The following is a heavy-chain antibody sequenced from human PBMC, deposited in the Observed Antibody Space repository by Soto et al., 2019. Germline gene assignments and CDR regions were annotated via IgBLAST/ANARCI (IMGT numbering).Heavy chain of an antibody. CDR2: INHSGST. D-gene: IGHD6-13*01. CDR3: ASYSSSWHPDY. Sequence: SETLSLTCAVYGGSFSGYYWSWIRHPPGKGLEWIGEINHSGSTNYNPSLKSRVTISVDTSKNQFSLKLSSVTAADTAVYYCASYSSSWHPDYWGQGTLVTVSS. J-gene: IGHJ4*02. V-gene: IGHV4-34*01. CDR1: GGSFSGYY.